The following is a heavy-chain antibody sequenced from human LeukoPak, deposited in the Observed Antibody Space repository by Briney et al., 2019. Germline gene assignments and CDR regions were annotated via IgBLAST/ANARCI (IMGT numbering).Heavy chain of an antibody. Sequence: SETLSLTCAVYGGSFSGHYWCWIRQPPGKGLEWIGEINHSGSTNYNPSLKSRVTISVDTSKNQFSLKLSSVTAADTAVYYCARIPIAAMIEDYWGQGTLVTVSS. V-gene: IGHV4-34*01. J-gene: IGHJ4*02. CDR2: INHSGST. CDR3: ARIPIAAMIEDY. D-gene: IGHD3-22*01. CDR1: GGSFSGHY.